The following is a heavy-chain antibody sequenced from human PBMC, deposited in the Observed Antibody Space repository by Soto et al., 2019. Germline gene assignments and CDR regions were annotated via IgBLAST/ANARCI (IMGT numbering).Heavy chain of an antibody. Sequence: GGSLRLSCAASGFTFSSYAMSWVRQAPGKGLEWVSAISGSGGSTYYADSVKGRFTISRDNSKNTLYLQMNSLRAEDTSVYYCAKDLAMAVAGDYWGQGTLVTVSS. CDR2: ISGSGGST. V-gene: IGHV3-23*01. D-gene: IGHD6-19*01. CDR1: GFTFSSYA. J-gene: IGHJ4*02. CDR3: AKDLAMAVAGDY.